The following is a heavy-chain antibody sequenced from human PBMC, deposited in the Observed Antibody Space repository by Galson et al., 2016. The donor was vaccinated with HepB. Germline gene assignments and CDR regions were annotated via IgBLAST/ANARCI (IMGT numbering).Heavy chain of an antibody. CDR2: IYAGDSDS. V-gene: IGHV5-51*01. D-gene: IGHD1-1*01. Sequence: QSGAEVKKPGESLKISCKASGYRFSDYWIGWVRQMPGKGLEWMGIIYAGDSDSRYSPSFEGQVTISADKSITTAYLQWTSLRASDTAIYYCARGDISTLLLEHWGQGTPVTVSS. CDR3: ARGDISTLLLEH. J-gene: IGHJ4*02. CDR1: GYRFSDYW.